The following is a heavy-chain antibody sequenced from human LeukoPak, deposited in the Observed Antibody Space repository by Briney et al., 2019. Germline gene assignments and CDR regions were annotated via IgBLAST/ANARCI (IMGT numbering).Heavy chain of an antibody. J-gene: IGHJ4*02. CDR3: ARLKDCSSTSCYLVDY. D-gene: IGHD2-2*01. CDR2: ISGYNGNT. Sequence: ASVKVSCKASGYTFTSYYMHWVRQAPGQGLEWMGWISGYNGNTNYAQKLQGRVTMTTDTSTSTAYMEVRSLRSDDTAVYYCARLKDCSSTSCYLVDYWGQGTLVTVSS. CDR1: GYTFTSYY. V-gene: IGHV1-18*04.